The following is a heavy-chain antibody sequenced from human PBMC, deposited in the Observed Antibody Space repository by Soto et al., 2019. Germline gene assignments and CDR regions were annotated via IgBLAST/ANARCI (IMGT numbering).Heavy chain of an antibody. CDR1: GYTFTNYG. J-gene: IGHJ4*01. D-gene: IGHD6-6*01. V-gene: IGHV1-18*01. CDR3: SRGPSIPASGDY. CDR2: VSAYNGER. Sequence: QVQLVQSGAEVKKPGASVKVSCKASGYTFTNYGINWVRQAPGQGLEWLGWVSAYNGERRYAQRVQATVIMTTDTSTTSAYMEWRSLRSDDTAVYSCSRGPSIPASGDYWGQGTLVTVSS.